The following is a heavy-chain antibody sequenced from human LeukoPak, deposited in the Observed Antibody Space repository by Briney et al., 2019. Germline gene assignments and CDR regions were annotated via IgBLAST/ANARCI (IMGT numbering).Heavy chain of an antibody. V-gene: IGHV3-48*01. Sequence: GGSLRLSCAASGFTFSSYSMNWVRQAPGKGLEWVSYISSSSSTIYYADSVKGRFTIPRDNAKNSLYLQMNSLRAEDTAVYYCARAHPGDYGDFQFDYWGQGTLVTVSS. CDR3: ARAHPGDYGDFQFDY. CDR2: ISSSSSTI. D-gene: IGHD4-17*01. CDR1: GFTFSSYS. J-gene: IGHJ4*02.